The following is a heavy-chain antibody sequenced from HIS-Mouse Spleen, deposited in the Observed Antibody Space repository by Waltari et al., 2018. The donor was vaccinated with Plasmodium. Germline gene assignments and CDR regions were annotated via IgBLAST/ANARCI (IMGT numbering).Heavy chain of an antibody. CDR1: GFTFRDYY. J-gene: IGHJ6*02. CDR3: ARDLLVGTYYYYGMDV. V-gene: IGHV3-11*01. CDR2: ISSSGSTI. Sequence: QVQLVESGGGLVKPGGSLRLSCAASGFTFRDYYMIWIRQAPGKGLEWVSYISSSGSTIYYADSVKGRFTISRDNAKNSLYLQMNSLRAEDTAVYYCARDLLVGTYYYYGMDVWGQGTTVTVSS. D-gene: IGHD2-2*01.